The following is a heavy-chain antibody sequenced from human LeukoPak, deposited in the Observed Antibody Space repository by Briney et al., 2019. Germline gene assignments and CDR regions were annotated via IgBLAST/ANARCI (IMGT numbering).Heavy chain of an antibody. J-gene: IGHJ4*02. Sequence: GESLKISCKGSGYSFTNYWIGWVRQMPGKGLEWMGIIYPGDSDTRYSPSFQGRVTISADKSIDTAFLQWSSLRASDTAMYYCARQPGNPYYYDSSGYYHFDYWGQGTLVTVSS. CDR3: ARQPGNPYYYDSSGYYHFDY. D-gene: IGHD3-22*01. CDR1: GYSFTNYW. V-gene: IGHV5-51*01. CDR2: IYPGDSDT.